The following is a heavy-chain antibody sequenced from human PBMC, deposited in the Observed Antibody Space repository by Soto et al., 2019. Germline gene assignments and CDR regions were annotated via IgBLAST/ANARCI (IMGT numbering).Heavy chain of an antibody. V-gene: IGHV4-30-4*01. CDR1: GDSINSGDYH. D-gene: IGHD3-10*01. CDR2: VYSSGRT. Sequence: PSETLSLTCSVSGDSINSGDYHWSWIRQPPWKGLEWIGYVYSSGRTYYNPSLESRLSISLDTSQNQFSLKLRSVSAADTAVYYCARQTGFYGSASQTFDFWGQGXLVTVYS. CDR3: ARQTGFYGSASQTFDF. J-gene: IGHJ4*02.